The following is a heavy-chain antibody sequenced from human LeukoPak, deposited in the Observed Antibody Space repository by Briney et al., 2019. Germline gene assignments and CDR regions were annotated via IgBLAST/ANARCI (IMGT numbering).Heavy chain of an antibody. CDR1: GFTFSSYS. CDR2: ISSSSSTI. V-gene: IGHV3-48*01. CDR3: ARDDSGSYYSGGPFDY. Sequence: GGSLRLSCAASGFTFSSYSMNWVRQAPGKGLEWVSYISSSSSTIYYADSVKGRFTISRDNAKNSLYLQMNSLRAEDTAVYYCARDDSGSYYSGGPFDYWGQGTLVTVSS. J-gene: IGHJ4*02. D-gene: IGHD1-26*01.